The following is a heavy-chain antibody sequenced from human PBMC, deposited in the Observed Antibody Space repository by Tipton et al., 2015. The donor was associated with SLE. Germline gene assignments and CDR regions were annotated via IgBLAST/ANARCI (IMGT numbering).Heavy chain of an antibody. CDR3: VRDYEFRLGRFDS. D-gene: IGHD3/OR15-3a*01. V-gene: IGHV3-74*01. Sequence: SLRLSCAASGFTFSSYWMHWVRQAPGEGLMWVSRINSDGSSTYYADSVKGRFTISRDNAKNTLYLQMNSLRAEDTAVYYCVRDYEFRLGRFDSWGQGALVTVSS. CDR2: INSDGSST. CDR1: GFTFSSYW. J-gene: IGHJ5*01.